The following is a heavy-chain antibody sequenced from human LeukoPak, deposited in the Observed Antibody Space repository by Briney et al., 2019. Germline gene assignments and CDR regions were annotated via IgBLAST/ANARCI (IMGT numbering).Heavy chain of an antibody. CDR2: IHFSGST. D-gene: IGHD6-19*01. Sequence: LETLSLTCTHSGASISSYYGSWIRHPPGKGLERIGYIHFSGSTNYNPSLQGRVTISVDTSKNQFSLKLSSVTAADPAVYYCARGMGSGWYTYYFDYWGQGTLVTVSS. J-gene: IGHJ4*02. CDR1: GASISSYY. V-gene: IGHV4-59*01. CDR3: ARGMGSGWYTYYFDY.